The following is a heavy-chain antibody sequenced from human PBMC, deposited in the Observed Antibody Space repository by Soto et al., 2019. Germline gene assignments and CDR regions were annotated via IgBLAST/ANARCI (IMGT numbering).Heavy chain of an antibody. J-gene: IGHJ6*02. CDR3: ARVTWDTAMVPYAPYYYGMDV. D-gene: IGHD5-18*01. CDR1: GYTLTELS. CDR2: FDPEDGET. V-gene: IGHV1-24*01. Sequence: GASVQVSCKVSGYTLTELSMHWVRQAPGKGLEWMGGFDPEDGETIYAQKFQGRVTMTTDTSTSTAYMELRSLRSDDTAVYYCARVTWDTAMVPYAPYYYGMDVWGQGTTVTVSS.